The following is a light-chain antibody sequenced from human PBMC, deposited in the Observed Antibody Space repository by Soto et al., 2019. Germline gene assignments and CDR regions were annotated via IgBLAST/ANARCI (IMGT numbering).Light chain of an antibody. V-gene: IGLV2-14*03. J-gene: IGLJ1*01. Sequence: QSALTQPPSASGSPGQSVTISCTGTSSDVGKYDYVSWFQHHPGKAPKLMIYHVTYRPSGVSNRYSGSKSGNSASLTISWLQADDEADYYCCSLTTSHTYVFGSGTKVTVL. CDR1: SSDVGKYDY. CDR3: CSLTTSHTYV. CDR2: HVT.